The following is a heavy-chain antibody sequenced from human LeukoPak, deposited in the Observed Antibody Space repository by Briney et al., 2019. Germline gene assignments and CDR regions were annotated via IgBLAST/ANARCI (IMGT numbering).Heavy chain of an antibody. V-gene: IGHV1-2*06. CDR1: GYTFTGYY. J-gene: IGHJ4*02. CDR2: INPNSGGT. CDR3: AREQDSSGYYPD. Sequence: ASVKVSCKASGYTFTGYYMHWVRQAPGQGLEWMGRINPNSGGTNYAQKFQGRVTMTRDTSISTAYMELSRLRPDDTAVYYCAREQDSSGYYPDWGQGTLVTVSS. D-gene: IGHD3-22*01.